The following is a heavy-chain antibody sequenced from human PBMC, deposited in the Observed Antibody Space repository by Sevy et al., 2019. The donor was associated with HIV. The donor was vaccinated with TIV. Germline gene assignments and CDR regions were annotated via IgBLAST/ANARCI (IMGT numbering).Heavy chain of an antibody. CDR3: ARDPSDYYDSSGYYSY. Sequence: GGSLRLSCAASGFTFRSYWMSWVRQASGKGLEWVANIKQDGSEKYYVDSVKGRFTISRDNAKNSLYLQMNSLRAEDTAVYYCARDPSDYYDSSGYYSYWGQGTLVTVSS. CDR1: GFTFRSYW. CDR2: IKQDGSEK. D-gene: IGHD3-22*01. V-gene: IGHV3-7*01. J-gene: IGHJ4*02.